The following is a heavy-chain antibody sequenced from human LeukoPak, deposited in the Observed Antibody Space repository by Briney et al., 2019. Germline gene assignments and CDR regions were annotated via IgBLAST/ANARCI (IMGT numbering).Heavy chain of an antibody. J-gene: IGHJ5*02. D-gene: IGHD3-9*01. CDR2: ISAYNGNT. V-gene: IGHV1-18*04. CDR3: ARDLPSDYDILTGYHEANWFDP. Sequence: ASVKVSCKASGYTFTSYGISWVRQAPGQGLEWMGWISAYNGNTNYAQRLQGRVTMTTDTSTSTAYMELRSLRSDDTAVYYCARDLPSDYDILTGYHEANWFDPWGQGTLVTVSS. CDR1: GYTFTSYG.